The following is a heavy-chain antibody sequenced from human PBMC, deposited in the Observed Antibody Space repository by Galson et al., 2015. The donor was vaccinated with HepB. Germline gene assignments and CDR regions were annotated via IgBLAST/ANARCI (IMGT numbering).Heavy chain of an antibody. V-gene: IGHV1-2*06. CDR2: VNPNSGAS. J-gene: IGHJ5*02. Sequence: SVKVSCKASGYPFTGHYIHWVRQAPGQGLEWMGRVNPNSGASNYARDFQGRVTMTTDTSINTAYMELRSLRPDDTAIYYCARPRGRMPDHMCYSGCFFDPWGQGTLVTVSS. D-gene: IGHD2-15*01. CDR1: GYPFTGHY. CDR3: ARPRGRMPDHMCYSGCFFDP.